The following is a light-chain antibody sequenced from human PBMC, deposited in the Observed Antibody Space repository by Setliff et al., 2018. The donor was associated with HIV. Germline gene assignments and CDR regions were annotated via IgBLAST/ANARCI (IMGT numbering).Light chain of an antibody. J-gene: IGLJ3*02. V-gene: IGLV1-40*01. CDR2: GNN. CDR3: QSYDSSLSGSWV. Sequence: QSVLTQPPSVSGAPGQRVTISCTGSSSNIGAGYDVHWYQQLPGTAPKLLIYGNNNRPSGVPDRFSGSKSGTSVSLAITGLQAEDEGDYYCQSYDSSLSGSWVFGGGTKVTVL. CDR1: SSNIGAGYD.